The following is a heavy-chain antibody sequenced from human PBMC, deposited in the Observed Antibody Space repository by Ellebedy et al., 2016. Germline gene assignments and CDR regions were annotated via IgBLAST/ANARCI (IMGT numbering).Heavy chain of an antibody. V-gene: IGHV4-34*01. CDR1: GGSFSGHY. J-gene: IGHJ6*03. CDR2: INHGGST. D-gene: IGHD6-25*01. Sequence: SETLSLTXAVSGGSFSGHYWTWIRQPPGKGLEWIGEINHGGSTKYTSSLKSRVTISVDTSKNQLSLNLTSVTAADTAVYYCARGRLIWQRGHYWYYMDVWGKGTTVTVSS. CDR3: ARGRLIWQRGHYWYYMDV.